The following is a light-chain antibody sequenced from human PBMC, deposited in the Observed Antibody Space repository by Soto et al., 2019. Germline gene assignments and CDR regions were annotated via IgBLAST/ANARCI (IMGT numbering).Light chain of an antibody. CDR2: KVS. CDR1: HGLVHSSGNTY. Sequence: VLTQTALSSPVTLGQSASISCRSSHGLVHSSGNTYLSWLHQRPGQPPRLLFFKVSERFAGAPDRFSASGAGTHFTLTISSVEAGDVGVYYCLQSTHFPCTFGQGNKVEV. V-gene: IGKV2-24*01. J-gene: IGKJ1*01. CDR3: LQSTHFPCT.